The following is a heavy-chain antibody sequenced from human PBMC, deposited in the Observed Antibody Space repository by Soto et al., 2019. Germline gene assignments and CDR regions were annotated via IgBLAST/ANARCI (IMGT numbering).Heavy chain of an antibody. CDR2: INPSGST. CDR3: ARRGLYCSGRNSCYYYFDS. V-gene: IGHV4-34*01. J-gene: IGHJ4*01. D-gene: IGHD2-15*01. Sequence: QVQLQQCGARLLKPSETLSLTCGVNYGSLSDYFWSWIRQFPGQGLEWIGEINPSGSTSNNPSLKSRVTLSIDTSKNPFYLRLSSVTAADMAVYYCARRGLYCSGRNSCYYYFDSWVHGTLVTVSA. CDR1: YGSLSDYF.